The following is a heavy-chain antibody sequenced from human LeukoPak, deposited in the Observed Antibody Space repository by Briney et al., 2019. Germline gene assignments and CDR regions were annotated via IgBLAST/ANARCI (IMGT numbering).Heavy chain of an antibody. Sequence: ASVKVSCKASGYIFTSYVLHWVRQAPGQGLEWMGWINTNTGNPTYAQGFTGRFVFSLDTSVSTAYLQISSLRADDTAMYYCARGDYETHGYQTRWGQGTLVTVSS. D-gene: IGHD3-22*01. CDR3: ARGDYETHGYQTR. J-gene: IGHJ4*02. CDR2: INTNTGNP. V-gene: IGHV7-4-1*02. CDR1: GYIFTSYV.